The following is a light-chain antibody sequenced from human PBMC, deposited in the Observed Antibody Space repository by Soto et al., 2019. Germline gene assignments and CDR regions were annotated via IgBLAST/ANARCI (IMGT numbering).Light chain of an antibody. Sequence: DIQMTQSPSSLSSSVGDRVTITCQASQDISNYLNWYQQKPGKAPKLLIYDAANLEAGVPSRFSGSVSATDFTFTISSLQPEDIATYFCQQYDTFYSFGEGTKLEIK. CDR3: QQYDTFYS. CDR2: DAA. J-gene: IGKJ2*01. CDR1: QDISNY. V-gene: IGKV1-33*01.